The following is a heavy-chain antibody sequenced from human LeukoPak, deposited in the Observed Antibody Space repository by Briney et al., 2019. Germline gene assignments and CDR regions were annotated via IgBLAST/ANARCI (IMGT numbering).Heavy chain of an antibody. CDR1: GFTFGSYG. J-gene: IGHJ4*02. CDR2: IRSDGSNK. V-gene: IGHV3-30*02. D-gene: IGHD2-21*02. CDR3: XXGVKRIVVVTAQHYLDY. Sequence: PGGSLRLSCAASGFTFGSYGMHWVRQAPGKGLEWVTFIRSDGSNKYYADSVKGRFTISRDNSKNTLYLQMNTLIADDTAVYYXXXGVKRIVVVTAQHYLDYWGQGTLVTVSS.